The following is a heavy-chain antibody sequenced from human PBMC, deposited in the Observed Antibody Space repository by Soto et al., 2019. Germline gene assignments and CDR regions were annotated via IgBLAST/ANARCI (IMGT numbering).Heavy chain of an antibody. CDR3: ARDGPRRCSGYSLDY. V-gene: IGHV3-30-3*01. D-gene: IGHD3-22*01. Sequence: QVQLVESGGGVVQPGRSLRLSCAASGFTFSSYAMHWVRQAPGKGLEWVAVISYDGSNKYYADSVKGRFTISRDNSKNTLYLKMNSLRAEDTAVYYCARDGPRRCSGYSLDYGGQGTLVTVSS. CDR2: ISYDGSNK. CDR1: GFTFSSYA. J-gene: IGHJ4*02.